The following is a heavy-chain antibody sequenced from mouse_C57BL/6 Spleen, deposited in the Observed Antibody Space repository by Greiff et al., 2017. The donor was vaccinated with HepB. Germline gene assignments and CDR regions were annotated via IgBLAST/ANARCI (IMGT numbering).Heavy chain of an antibody. J-gene: IGHJ1*03. CDR1: GYTFTDYE. Sequence: VQGVESGAELVRPGASVTLSCKASGYTFTDYEMHWVKQTPVHGLEWIGAIDPETGGTAYNQKFKGKAILTADKSSSTAYMELRSLTSEDSAVYYCTRTIYYYGDVWGTGTTVTVSS. V-gene: IGHV1-15*01. CDR3: TRTIYYYGDV. D-gene: IGHD1-1*01. CDR2: IDPETGGT.